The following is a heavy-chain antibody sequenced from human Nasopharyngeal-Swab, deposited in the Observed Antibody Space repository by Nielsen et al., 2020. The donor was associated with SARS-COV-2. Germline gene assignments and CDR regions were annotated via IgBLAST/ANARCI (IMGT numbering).Heavy chain of an antibody. J-gene: IGHJ4*02. D-gene: IGHD1-1*01. Sequence: LSLTCAASGFTFNSHWMTWVRQAPGKGLEWVAHIKEDGSAIFYVDSVRGRFTISRDNAKNSLYLQMNFLRAEDTAVYYCARVSTGTLDYWGQGSLVTVSS. CDR1: GFTFNSHW. CDR2: IKEDGSAI. CDR3: ARVSTGTLDY. V-gene: IGHV3-7*01.